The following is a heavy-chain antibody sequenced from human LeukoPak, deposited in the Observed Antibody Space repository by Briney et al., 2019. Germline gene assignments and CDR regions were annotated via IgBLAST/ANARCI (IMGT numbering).Heavy chain of an antibody. D-gene: IGHD7-27*01. J-gene: IGHJ4*02. CDR3: ARRPSYYFDF. Sequence: GESLKISCKASGYSFNDYWIGWVRQLPGKGLEWIAIIYPGDSGVRYSPSFRGQVTISVDKSISTAYLQWSSLRASDTAMYFCARRPSYYFDFWDLGVLVTVSS. CDR1: GYSFNDYW. CDR2: IYPGDSGV. V-gene: IGHV5-51*01.